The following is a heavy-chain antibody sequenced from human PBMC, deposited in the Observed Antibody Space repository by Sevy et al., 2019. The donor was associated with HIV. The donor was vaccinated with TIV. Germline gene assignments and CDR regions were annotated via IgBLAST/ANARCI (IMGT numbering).Heavy chain of an antibody. Sequence: GGSLRLSCAASGFTFSSYGMHWVRQAPGKGLEWVAVISYDGSNKYYADSVKGRFTISRDNSKNTLYQQMDSLRAEDTAVYYCAKVEGIGVVDYYYYYGMDVWGQGTTVTVSS. V-gene: IGHV3-30*18. J-gene: IGHJ6*02. CDR3: AKVEGIGVVDYYYYYGMDV. D-gene: IGHD3-3*01. CDR1: GFTFSSYG. CDR2: ISYDGSNK.